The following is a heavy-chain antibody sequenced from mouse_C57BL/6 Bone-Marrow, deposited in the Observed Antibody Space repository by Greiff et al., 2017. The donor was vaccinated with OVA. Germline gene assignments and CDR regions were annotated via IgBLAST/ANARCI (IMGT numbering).Heavy chain of an antibody. D-gene: IGHD2-3*01. Sequence: EVMLVESGEGLVKPGGSLKLSCAASGFTFSSYAMSWVRQTPEQRLEWVAYISSGGDYIYYADTVKGRFTISRDNARNTLYLQMSSLKSEDTAMYYCTSAWGYWDYWGQGTTLTVSS. CDR3: TSAWGYWDY. CDR2: ISSGGDYI. V-gene: IGHV5-9-1*02. CDR1: GFTFSSYA. J-gene: IGHJ2*01.